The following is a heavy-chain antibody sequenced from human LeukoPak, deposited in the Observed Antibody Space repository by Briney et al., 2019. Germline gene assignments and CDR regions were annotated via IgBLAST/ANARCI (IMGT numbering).Heavy chain of an antibody. CDR1: GFSFNTLW. V-gene: IGHV3-7*01. CDR2: INQDGSEV. CDR3: ARLGSGWADAFDI. Sequence: GGSLRLSCVASGFSFNTLWMTWVRQAPGKGLEWVANINQDGSEVHYVDSVKGRFTISRDNAKNSLYLQMNSLRAEDTAVYYCARLGSGWADAFDIWGQGTMVTVSS. D-gene: IGHD6-19*01. J-gene: IGHJ3*02.